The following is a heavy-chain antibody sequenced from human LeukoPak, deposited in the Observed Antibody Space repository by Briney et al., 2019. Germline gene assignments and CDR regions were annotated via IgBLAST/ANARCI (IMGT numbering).Heavy chain of an antibody. CDR3: ARVSPSSPGAFDI. V-gene: IGHV4-59*12. D-gene: IGHD6-19*01. CDR1: GGSISPYY. Sequence: SETLSLTCTVSGGSISPYYWSWIRQPPGKGLEWIGYFFYSGSTNYNPSLKSRVTMPVDTSKNQFSLKLSSVTAADTAVYYCARVSPSSPGAFDIWGQGTMVTVSS. J-gene: IGHJ3*02. CDR2: FFYSGST.